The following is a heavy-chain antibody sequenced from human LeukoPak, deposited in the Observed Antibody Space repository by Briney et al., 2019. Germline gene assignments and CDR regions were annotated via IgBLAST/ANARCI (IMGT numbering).Heavy chain of an antibody. CDR3: ARDKPSSIAARFDY. D-gene: IGHD6-6*01. J-gene: IGHJ4*02. CDR1: GFTFSNYS. V-gene: IGHV3-74*01. CDR2: INSDGGST. Sequence: GGSLRLSCAASGFTFSNYSMHWVRQAPGKGLVWVSRINSDGGSTCYADSVKGRFTISRDNAKNTLYLQMNSLRAEDTAVYYCARDKPSSIAARFDYWGQGTLVAAS.